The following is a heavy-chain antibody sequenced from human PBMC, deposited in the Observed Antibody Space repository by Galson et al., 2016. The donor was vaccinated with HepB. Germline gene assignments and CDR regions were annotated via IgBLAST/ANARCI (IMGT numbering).Heavy chain of an antibody. J-gene: IGHJ3*02. CDR2: INWNSGSK. D-gene: IGHD2-21*02. Sequence: SLRLSCAASGFTFSSYGMNWVRQAPGRGLEWVSGINWNSGSKVYAESVRGRFTISRDNAKNSLYLQMNSLRAEDTALYYCAKDISGVTETILMALDIWGQGALVTVS. CDR3: AKDISGVTETILMALDI. CDR1: GFTFSSYG. V-gene: IGHV3-9*01.